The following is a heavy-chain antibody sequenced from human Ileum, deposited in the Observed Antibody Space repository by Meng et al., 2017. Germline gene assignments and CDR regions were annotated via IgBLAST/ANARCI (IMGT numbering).Heavy chain of an antibody. CDR1: GDSITDYY. Sequence: QLLQWAGGGLKPSETLSLTCNVYGDSITDYYWNWIRQPPGKGLEWIGEIHYSGSTNYNPSLESRVTISEDTSQKQFSLRLSSVTAADTAVYYCARRIRGGSYLGWGQGTLVTVSS. J-gene: IGHJ4*02. V-gene: IGHV4-34*01. CDR3: ARRIRGGSYLG. D-gene: IGHD1-26*01. CDR2: IHYSGST.